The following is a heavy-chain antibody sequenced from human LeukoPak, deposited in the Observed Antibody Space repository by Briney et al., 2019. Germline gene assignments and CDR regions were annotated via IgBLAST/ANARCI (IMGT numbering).Heavy chain of an antibody. CDR2: TSSSGSTK. D-gene: IGHD2/OR15-2a*01. Sequence: GGSLRLSCAASGFTFSSYEMNWIRQAPGKGLEWVSYTSSSGSTKYYADSVKGRFTISRDNAKNSLYLQVNSLRAEDTAVYYCARSPTFRGWFDPWGQGTLVTVSS. CDR1: GFTFSSYE. J-gene: IGHJ5*02. CDR3: ARSPTFRGWFDP. V-gene: IGHV3-48*03.